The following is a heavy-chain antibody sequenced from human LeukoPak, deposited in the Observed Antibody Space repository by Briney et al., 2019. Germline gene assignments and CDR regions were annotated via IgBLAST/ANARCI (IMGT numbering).Heavy chain of an antibody. J-gene: IGHJ4*02. V-gene: IGHV1-2*02. CDR1: GYTFTGYY. CDR2: INPNNGGT. CDR3: ASIPTPLGVATIGGY. D-gene: IGHD5-12*01. Sequence: ASVKVSCKASGYTFTGYYMHWVRQAPGQGLEWMGWINPNNGGTNYAQKFQGRVTMTRDTYINTAYMELNRLRSDDTAVYYCASIPTPLGVATIGGYWGQGTLVTVSS.